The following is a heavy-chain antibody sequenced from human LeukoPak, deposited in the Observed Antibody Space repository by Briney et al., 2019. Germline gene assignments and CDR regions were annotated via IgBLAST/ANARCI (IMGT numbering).Heavy chain of an antibody. CDR2: INPSGGST. CDR3: ARDPEGDDSSGLGRDY. Sequence: ASVTVSFKASGYTFTGYYMHWVRQAPGQGLEWMGLINPSGGSTSYAQKFQGRVTMTRDTSTSTVYMELSSLRSEDTAVYYCARDPEGDDSSGLGRDYWGQGTLVTVSS. CDR1: GYTFTGYY. D-gene: IGHD3-22*01. V-gene: IGHV1-46*01. J-gene: IGHJ4*02.